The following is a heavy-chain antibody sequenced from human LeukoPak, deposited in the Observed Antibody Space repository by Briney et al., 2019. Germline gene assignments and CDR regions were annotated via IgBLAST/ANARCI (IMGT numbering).Heavy chain of an antibody. Sequence: PGGSLRLSCAASGFTFSTYNMNWVRQAPGKGLQWVSYVSSGSSTIYYADSVKGRFTISRDNAKDSLYLQMNSLRAEDTAVYYCAKVFWGVVVQRDYYYMDVWGKGTTVTVSS. CDR3: AKVFWGVVVQRDYYYMDV. CDR1: GFTFSTYN. J-gene: IGHJ6*03. CDR2: VSSGSSTI. V-gene: IGHV3-48*01. D-gene: IGHD2-2*01.